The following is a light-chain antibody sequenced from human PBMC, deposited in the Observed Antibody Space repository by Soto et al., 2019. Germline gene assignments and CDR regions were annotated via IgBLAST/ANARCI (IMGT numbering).Light chain of an antibody. J-gene: IGKJ4*01. CDR2: AAS. Sequence: DIQMTHSPSSLSASVGDRVTITFRASQGISNYLAWYQQKPGKVPKLLIYAASTLQSGVPSRFSGSGSGTDFTLTISSLQPEDVATYYCQKYNSAPLTFGGGTKVDIK. CDR1: QGISNY. V-gene: IGKV1-27*01. CDR3: QKYNSAPLT.